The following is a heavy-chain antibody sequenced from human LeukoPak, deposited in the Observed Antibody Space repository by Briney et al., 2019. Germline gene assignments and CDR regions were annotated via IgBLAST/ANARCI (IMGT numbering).Heavy chain of an antibody. J-gene: IGHJ4*02. CDR1: GFTFSSYW. D-gene: IGHD2-15*01. CDR2: IKQDGSDK. Sequence: GGSLRLSCAASGFTFSSYWMYWVRQAPGKGLEWVANIKQDGSDKYYVDSVKGRFTISRDNAKNSLYLQMNSLRAEDTAVYYCARDRGSGGSSYEYWGQGALVAVSS. CDR3: ARDRGSGGSSYEY. V-gene: IGHV3-7*01.